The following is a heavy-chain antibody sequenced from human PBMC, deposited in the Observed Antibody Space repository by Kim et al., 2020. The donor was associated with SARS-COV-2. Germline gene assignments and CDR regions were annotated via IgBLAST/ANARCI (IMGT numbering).Heavy chain of an antibody. CDR3: ARLYYYGSGSY. D-gene: IGHD3-10*01. Sequence: SETLSLTCAVYGGSFSGYYWSWIRQPPGKGLEWIGEINHSGSTNYNPSLKSRVTISVDTSKNQFSLKLSSVTAADTAVYYCARLYYYGSGSYWGQGTLVT. V-gene: IGHV4-34*01. CDR2: INHSGST. J-gene: IGHJ4*02. CDR1: GGSFSGYY.